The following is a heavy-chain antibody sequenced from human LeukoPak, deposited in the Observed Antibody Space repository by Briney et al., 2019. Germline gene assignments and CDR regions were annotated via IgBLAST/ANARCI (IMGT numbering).Heavy chain of an antibody. D-gene: IGHD2-21*02. CDR3: ARERGYCGGDCYSGMDY. CDR2: INPSGGST. CDR1: GYTFTSYY. V-gene: IGHV1-46*01. Sequence: ASVKVPCKASGYTFTSYYMHWVRQAPGQGLEWMGIINPSGGSTSYAQKFQGRVTMTRDTSTSTVYMELSSLRSEDTAVYYCARERGYCGGDCYSGMDYWGQGTLVTVSS. J-gene: IGHJ4*02.